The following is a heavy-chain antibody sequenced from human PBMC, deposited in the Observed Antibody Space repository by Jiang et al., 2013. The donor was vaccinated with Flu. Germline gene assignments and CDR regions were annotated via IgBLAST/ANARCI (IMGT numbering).Heavy chain of an antibody. CDR1: GGTFSSYA. CDR3: ARLPYCSSTSCYRMYYYYYGMDV. D-gene: IGHD2-2*01. V-gene: IGHV1-69*04. Sequence: SGAEVKKPGSSVKVSCKASGGTFSSYAISWVRQAPGQGLEWMGGIIPILGIANYAQKFQGRVTITADKSTSTAYMELSSLRSEDTAVYYCARLPYCSSTSCYRMYYYYYGMDVWGQGTTVTVSS. CDR2: IIPILGIA. J-gene: IGHJ6*02.